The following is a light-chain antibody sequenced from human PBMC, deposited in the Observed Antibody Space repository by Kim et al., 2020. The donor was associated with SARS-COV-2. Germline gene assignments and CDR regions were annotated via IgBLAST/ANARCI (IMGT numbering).Light chain of an antibody. CDR2: EVT. Sequence: GQSITISGAATSSDLGTYNLVSWYQQHPDKAPKLMIYEVTKRPSGVSDRFSGSKAGNTASLTISGLQADDEADYYCCSYAASGTLVFGGGTQMNVL. J-gene: IGLJ2*01. CDR1: SSDLGTYNL. CDR3: CSYAASGTLV. V-gene: IGLV2-23*02.